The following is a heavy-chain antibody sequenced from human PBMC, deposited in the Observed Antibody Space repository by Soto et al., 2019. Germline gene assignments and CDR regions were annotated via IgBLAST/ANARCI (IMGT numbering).Heavy chain of an antibody. CDR1: GFMFNDYG. D-gene: IGHD5-18*01. Sequence: LRLSCEASGFMFNDYGMHWVRQAPGKGLDWVAVISYDGDNKYYAQSVKGRFTISRDNSKNTLFLHMDSLRHEDTAVYHCVKGDLDTAVVNSPDAFDFWGQGTMVTVSS. J-gene: IGHJ3*01. V-gene: IGHV3-30*18. CDR2: ISYDGDNK. CDR3: VKGDLDTAVVNSPDAFDF.